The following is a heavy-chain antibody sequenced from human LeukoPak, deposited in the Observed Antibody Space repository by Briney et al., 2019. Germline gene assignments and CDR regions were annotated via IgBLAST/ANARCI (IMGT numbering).Heavy chain of an antibody. V-gene: IGHV3-7*04. CDR1: GLTVSNNY. D-gene: IGHD3-16*01. CDR3: ARGTYYYEF. Sequence: GGSLRLSCAASGLTVSNNYMKWVRQAPGKGLKWVAYMNQLGNEKNYLDSVKGRFTISRDNAKNSLYLQMTSLRAEDTAVYYCARGTYYYEFWGQGTLVTVSS. J-gene: IGHJ4*02. CDR2: MNQLGNEK.